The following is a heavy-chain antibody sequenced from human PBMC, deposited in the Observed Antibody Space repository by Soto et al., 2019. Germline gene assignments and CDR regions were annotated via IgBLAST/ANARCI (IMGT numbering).Heavy chain of an antibody. CDR2: IDPGDSSA. J-gene: IGHJ4*02. D-gene: IGHD2-2*01. CDR1: GYSFTSYW. CDR3: ARRYCSRADCYSDS. Sequence: PGESLKISCKGSGYSFTSYWIVWVRQVPGKGLEWVGRIDPGDSSATYSPTLQGHVTISADRSTRSAYLQLRSLRASDTATYFCARRYCSRADCYSDSWGQGSLVTVSS. V-gene: IGHV5-10-1*01.